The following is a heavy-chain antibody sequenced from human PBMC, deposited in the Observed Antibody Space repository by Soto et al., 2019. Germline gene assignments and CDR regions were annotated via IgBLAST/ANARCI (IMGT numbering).Heavy chain of an antibody. CDR1: GGTISSYA. CDR3: AREQSGYSSSWHDY. V-gene: IGHV1-69*05. J-gene: IGHJ4*02. D-gene: IGHD6-13*01. Sequence: SVKVSCKASGGTISSYAISWVRQAPGQGLEWMGGINPIFGTTKYAQKFQGRVTITRDTSASTAYMELSSLRSEDTAVYYCAREQSGYSSSWHDYWGQGTRVTVSS. CDR2: INPIFGTT.